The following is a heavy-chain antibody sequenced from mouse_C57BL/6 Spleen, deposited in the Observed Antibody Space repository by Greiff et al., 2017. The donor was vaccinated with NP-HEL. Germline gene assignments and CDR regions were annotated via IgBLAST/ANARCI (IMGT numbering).Heavy chain of an antibody. CDR3: ARAGYYSKTYFDY. V-gene: IGHV1-82*01. CDR1: GYAFSSSW. CDR2: IYPGDGDT. J-gene: IGHJ2*01. Sequence: VHLVESGPELVKPGASVKISCKASGYAFSSSWMNWVKQRPGKGLEWIGRIYPGDGDTNYNGKFKGKATLTADKSSSTAYMQLSSLTSEDSAVYFCARAGYYSKTYFDYWGQGTTLTVSS. D-gene: IGHD2-5*01.